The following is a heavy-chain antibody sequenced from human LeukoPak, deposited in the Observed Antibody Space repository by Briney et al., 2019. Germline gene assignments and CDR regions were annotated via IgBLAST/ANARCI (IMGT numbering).Heavy chain of an antibody. V-gene: IGHV3-69-1*01. J-gene: IGHJ3*02. D-gene: IGHD1-1*01. CDR2: IGSDGKT. CDR1: GTTFSSHA. Sequence: GGSLRLSCEATGTTFSSHAMTWVPRAPGKGLEWVASIGSDGKTHYSESVKGRFTISRDNAKNSLYLQMNSLTAEDTAVYYCARKMKTGDRVGTFDIWGQGTMVTVSS. CDR3: ARKMKTGDRVGTFDI.